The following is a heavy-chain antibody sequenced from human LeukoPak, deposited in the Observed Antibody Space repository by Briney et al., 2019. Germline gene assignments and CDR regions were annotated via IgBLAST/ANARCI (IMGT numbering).Heavy chain of an antibody. CDR1: GFTFSNYW. J-gene: IGHJ3*02. V-gene: IGHV3-7*04. CDR3: AGDPRTDAFDI. CDR2: IRQDGSEK. Sequence: QTGGSLRLSCAASGFTFSNYWMSWVRQASGKGLEWVANIRQDGSEKYYVDSVKGRFTISRDNAKNSLYLQMNSLRAEDTAVYFCAGDPRTDAFDIWGQGTMVTVSS.